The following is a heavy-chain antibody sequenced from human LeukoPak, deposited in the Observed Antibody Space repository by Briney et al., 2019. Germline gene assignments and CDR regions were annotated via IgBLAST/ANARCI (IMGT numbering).Heavy chain of an antibody. CDR2: IYDSGST. CDR3: ARSRSGYSYDHAAFDI. Sequence: KTSETLSLTCTVSGGSIRSSYYYWGWIRQPPGKGLEWIGSIYDSGSTYYNPSLKSRVTISVDTSKNQFSLKLNSVTAADTAVYYCARSRSGYSYDHAAFDIWGQGTMVTVSS. V-gene: IGHV4-39*01. D-gene: IGHD5-18*01. J-gene: IGHJ3*02. CDR1: GGSIRSSYYY.